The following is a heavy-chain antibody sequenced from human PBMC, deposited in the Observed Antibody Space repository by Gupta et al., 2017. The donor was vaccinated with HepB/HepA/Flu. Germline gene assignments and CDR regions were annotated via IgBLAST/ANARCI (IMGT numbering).Heavy chain of an antibody. CDR2: GSGDNT. Sequence: GSGDNTYYADSVKGRFTISRDNSKNTLYLQMNSLRVDDTALYYCAKDQRGPAAGTWYFDLWGRGTLVTVSS. D-gene: IGHD6-13*01. CDR3: AKDQRGPAAGTWYFDL. J-gene: IGHJ2*01. V-gene: IGHV3-23*01.